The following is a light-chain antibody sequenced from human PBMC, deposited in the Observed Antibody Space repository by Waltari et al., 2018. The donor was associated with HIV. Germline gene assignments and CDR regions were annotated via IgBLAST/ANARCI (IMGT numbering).Light chain of an antibody. Sequence: SYELTQPPSVSVSPGQTARIPCSGDALAKQYTYWYQQKPGQAPVLMIYRDTERPSGIPERFSGSSSGTTVTLTISGVQAEDEADYYCQSADSSGTYVFGSGTKVTVL. CDR1: ALAKQY. CDR2: RDT. V-gene: IGLV3-25*03. CDR3: QSADSSGTYV. J-gene: IGLJ1*01.